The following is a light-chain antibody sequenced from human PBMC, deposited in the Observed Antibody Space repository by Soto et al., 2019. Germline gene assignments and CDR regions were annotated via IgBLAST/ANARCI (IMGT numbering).Light chain of an antibody. CDR2: SAS. V-gene: IGKV1-27*01. CDR3: QKYDSSPRT. J-gene: IGKJ1*01. Sequence: DIQMTQSPSSLSASVGDRVTITCRASQGINNYLAWYQQKPGKVPQLLIYSASTLTPGAPSRFSGSGPGTDFALTITGLQPEAFATYYCQKYDSSPRTFGQGTKVDMK. CDR1: QGINNY.